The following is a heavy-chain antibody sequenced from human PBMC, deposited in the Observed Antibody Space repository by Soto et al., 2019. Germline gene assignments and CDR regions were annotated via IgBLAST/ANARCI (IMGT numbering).Heavy chain of an antibody. CDR2: IDPSDSQT. Sequence: SLKISCKGSGYSFASYWITWVRQKPGKGLEWMGRIDPSDSQTYYSPSFRGHVTISVTKSITTVFLQWSSLRASDTAMYYCARQIYDSDTGPNFQYYFDSWGQGTPVTVSS. J-gene: IGHJ4*02. CDR1: GYSFASYW. V-gene: IGHV5-10-1*01. CDR3: ARQIYDSDTGPNFQYYFDS. D-gene: IGHD3-22*01.